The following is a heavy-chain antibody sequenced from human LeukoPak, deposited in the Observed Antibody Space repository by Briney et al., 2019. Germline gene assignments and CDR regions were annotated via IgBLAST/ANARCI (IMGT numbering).Heavy chain of an antibody. CDR3: ARPHCTGGTCYDY. D-gene: IGHD2-15*01. Sequence: GGSLRLSCAASGFTFSSYWMSWVRQAPGKGLEWVATIKEDGSEKYYVDSVKGRFTISRDNAMNSLYLQMNSLRAEDTAVFYCARPHCTGGTCYDYWGQGTLVTVSS. CDR1: GFTFSSYW. V-gene: IGHV3-7*05. J-gene: IGHJ4*02. CDR2: IKEDGSEK.